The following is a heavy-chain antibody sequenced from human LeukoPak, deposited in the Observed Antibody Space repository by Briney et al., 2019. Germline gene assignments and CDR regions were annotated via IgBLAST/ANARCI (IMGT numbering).Heavy chain of an antibody. D-gene: IGHD2-15*01. Sequence: SVKVSCKASGGTFSSFVIGWVRQAPGQGLEWMGGITTIVGTTHYAQKFQGRVTITADESTSTAYMEVSSLRSEDTAVYYCTRDLRGACSGNSCPSGDYWGQGTLVTVSS. CDR3: TRDLRGACSGNSCPSGDY. CDR2: ITTIVGTT. CDR1: GGTFSSFV. J-gene: IGHJ4*02. V-gene: IGHV1-69*13.